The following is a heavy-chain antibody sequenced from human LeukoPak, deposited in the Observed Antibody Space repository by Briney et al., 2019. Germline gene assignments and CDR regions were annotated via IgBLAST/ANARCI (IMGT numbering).Heavy chain of an antibody. Sequence: ASVKVSCKASGYTFTSYDINWVRQATGQGLEWMGWMNPNNGNTDYAQKFQGRVTLTRNTSISTAYMELSSLRSEDTAVYYCSRGGPVAGTHKYFQHWGQGTLVTVSS. CDR2: MNPNNGNT. CDR3: SRGGPVAGTHKYFQH. J-gene: IGHJ1*01. V-gene: IGHV1-8*01. D-gene: IGHD6-19*01. CDR1: GYTFTSYD.